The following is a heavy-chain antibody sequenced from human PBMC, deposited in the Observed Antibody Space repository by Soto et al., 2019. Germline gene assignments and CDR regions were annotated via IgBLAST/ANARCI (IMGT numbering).Heavy chain of an antibody. J-gene: IGHJ6*03. CDR2: IYYSGST. CDR1: GGSMSSSSYY. V-gene: IGHV4-39*01. Sequence: SETLSVTCTVSGGSMSSSSYYWGWIRQPPGKGLEWIGSIYYSGSTYYNPSLKSRVTISVDTSKNQFSLKLSSVTAADTAVYYCARHLEYYYYYMDVWGKGTTVTAP. CDR3: ARHLEYYYYYMDV.